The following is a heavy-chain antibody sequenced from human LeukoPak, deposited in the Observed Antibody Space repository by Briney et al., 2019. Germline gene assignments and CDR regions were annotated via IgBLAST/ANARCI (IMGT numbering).Heavy chain of an antibody. Sequence: GGSLRLSCAASGVTFSSYDMNWVRQAPGKGLEWISYISRSDGTRYYADSVKGRFTIPRDNAKNSVYLQMNSLRAEDTGVYYCASFLTGSRSNWDHYYYMDVWGKGTTVTVSS. CDR3: ASFLTGSRSNWDHYYYMDV. J-gene: IGHJ6*03. CDR2: ISRSDGTR. D-gene: IGHD2/OR15-2a*01. V-gene: IGHV3-48*03. CDR1: GVTFSSYD.